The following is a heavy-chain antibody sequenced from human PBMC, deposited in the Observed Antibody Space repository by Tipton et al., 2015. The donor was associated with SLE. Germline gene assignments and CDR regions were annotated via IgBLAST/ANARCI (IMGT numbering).Heavy chain of an antibody. Sequence: SLRLSCAASGFSLKSFGLHWVRQAPGKGLEWVAVTWYDGSQKYYADSVKGRFTISRDNAKNSLYLQMNSLRAEDTAVYYCARASLRGGLDYWGQGTLVTVSS. D-gene: IGHD3-3*01. V-gene: IGHV3-33*08. CDR1: GFSLKSFG. CDR2: TWYDGSQK. J-gene: IGHJ4*02. CDR3: ARASLRGGLDY.